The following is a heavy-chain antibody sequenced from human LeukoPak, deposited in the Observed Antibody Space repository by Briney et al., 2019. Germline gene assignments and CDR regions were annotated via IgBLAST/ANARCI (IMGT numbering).Heavy chain of an antibody. Sequence: RASVKVSCKASGYTFTSYGISWVRQAPGQGLEWMGWISAYNGNTNYAQKLQGRVTMTTDTSTSTAYMELRSLRSDDTAVYSCARGGQEPDYYDILTGYRPLDYWGQGTLVTVSS. CDR2: ISAYNGNT. CDR1: GYTFTSYG. V-gene: IGHV1-18*01. J-gene: IGHJ4*02. D-gene: IGHD3-9*01. CDR3: ARGGQEPDYYDILTGYRPLDY.